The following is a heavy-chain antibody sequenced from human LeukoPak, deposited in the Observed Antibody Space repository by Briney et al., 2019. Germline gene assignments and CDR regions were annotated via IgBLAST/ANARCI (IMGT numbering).Heavy chain of an antibody. CDR1: GGSISSSSYY. J-gene: IGHJ5*02. D-gene: IGHD3-16*01. CDR2: IYYSGST. Sequence: SETLSLTCTVSGGSISSSSYYWGWIRQPPGKGLEWIGSIYYSGSTYYNPSLKSRVTISVDTSKNQFSLKLSSVTAADTAVYYFAGDYLLTFDYLGNCFDPWGQGTRVPV. V-gene: IGHV4-39*07. CDR3: AGDYLLTFDYLGNCFDP.